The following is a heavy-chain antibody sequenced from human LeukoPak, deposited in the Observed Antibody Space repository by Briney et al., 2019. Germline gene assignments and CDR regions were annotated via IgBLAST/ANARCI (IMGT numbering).Heavy chain of an antibody. CDR1: AGSISSYS. V-gene: IGHV4-59*12. Sequence: SETLSLTCTDSAGSISSYSWSWIRQPPGKGLEWIGYIYYSGSTNYNPSLKSRVTMSVDTSKNQFSLKLSSVTAADTAVYYCARGKLTDAFDIWGQGTMVTVSS. CDR2: IYYSGST. D-gene: IGHD4/OR15-4a*01. J-gene: IGHJ3*02. CDR3: ARGKLTDAFDI.